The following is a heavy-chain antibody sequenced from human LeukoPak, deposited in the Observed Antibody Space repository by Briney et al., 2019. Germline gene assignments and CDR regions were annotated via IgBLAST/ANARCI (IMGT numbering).Heavy chain of an antibody. V-gene: IGHV3-73*01. CDR2: IRSKANSYAT. Sequence: GGSLRLSRAASGFTFSGSAMHWVRQASGKGLEWVGRIRSKANSYATAYAASVKGRFTISRDDSKNTAYLQMNSLKTEDTAVYYCTRSMVRGLDVWGQGTTVTVSS. CDR1: GFTFSGSA. D-gene: IGHD3-10*01. CDR3: TRSMVRGLDV. J-gene: IGHJ6*02.